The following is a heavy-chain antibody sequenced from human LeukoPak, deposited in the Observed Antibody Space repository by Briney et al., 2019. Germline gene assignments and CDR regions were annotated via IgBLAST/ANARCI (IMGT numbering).Heavy chain of an antibody. CDR2: ISRDGSIE. Sequence: GGSLRLSCVSSELSFNDLALHWVRQAPGKGLEWVSLISRDGSIEKYADSVKGRFTISRDNSKNTLYLQMNSLRAEDTAVYYCAKSLSSRGVIIPKTSRYFDYWGQGTLVTVSS. CDR1: ELSFNDLA. CDR3: AKSLSSRGVIIPKTSRYFDY. D-gene: IGHD3-10*01. V-gene: IGHV3-30-3*02. J-gene: IGHJ4*02.